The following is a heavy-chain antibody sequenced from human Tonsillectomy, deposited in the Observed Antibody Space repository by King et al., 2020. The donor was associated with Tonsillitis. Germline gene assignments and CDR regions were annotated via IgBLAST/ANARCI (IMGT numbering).Heavy chain of an antibody. CDR1: GGSFSGYY. CDR2: INHSGST. D-gene: IGHD3-10*01. Sequence: VQLPQWGAGLLKPSETLSLTCAVYGGSFSGYYWSWIRQPPGKGLEWIGEINHSGSTNYNPSLKSRVTVSVDTSKNQFSLKLSSVTAADTAVYYCARGSSGSYSFWYFDLWGRGTLVTVSS. J-gene: IGHJ2*01. V-gene: IGHV4-34*01. CDR3: ARGSSGSYSFWYFDL.